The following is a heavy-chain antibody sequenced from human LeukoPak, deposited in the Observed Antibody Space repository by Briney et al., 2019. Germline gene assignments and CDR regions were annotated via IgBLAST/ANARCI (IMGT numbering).Heavy chain of an antibody. CDR3: ARDLRSSIAAAGRFNY. Sequence: ASVKVSCKASGYTFTGYYMHWVRQAPGQGLEWMGRINPNSGGTNYAQKFQGRVTMTRDTSISTAYMELSRLRSDGTAVYYCARDLRSSIAAAGRFNYWGQGTLVTVSS. V-gene: IGHV1-2*06. CDR1: GYTFTGYY. D-gene: IGHD6-13*01. J-gene: IGHJ4*02. CDR2: INPNSGGT.